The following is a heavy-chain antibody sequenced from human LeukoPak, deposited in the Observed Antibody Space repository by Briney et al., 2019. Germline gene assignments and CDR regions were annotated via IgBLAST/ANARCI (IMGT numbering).Heavy chain of an antibody. CDR3: ATTVHYDFWSGYSPYYYYYYMDV. V-gene: IGHV1-18*01. CDR1: GYTFTSYG. D-gene: IGHD3-3*01. J-gene: IGHJ6*03. Sequence: ASVKVSCKASGYTFTSYGISWVRQAPGQGLEWMGWISAYSGNTNYAQKLQGRVTMTTDTSTSTAYMELRSLRSDDTAVYYCATTVHYDFWSGYSPYYYYYYMDVWGKGTTVTVSS. CDR2: ISAYSGNT.